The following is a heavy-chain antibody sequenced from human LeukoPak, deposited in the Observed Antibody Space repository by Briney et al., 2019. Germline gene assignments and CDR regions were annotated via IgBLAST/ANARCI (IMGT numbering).Heavy chain of an antibody. V-gene: IGHV6-1*01. Sequence: SQTLSLTCAISGDSVSSNNGAWNWIRQSPSRGLEWLGRTYYRSKWYNDYAVPMKGRISINPDTSKSQFSLQVNSVTPEDTAIYYCARDLGTSGWYTFDYWGQGTLVTVSS. CDR2: TYYRSKWYN. CDR3: ARDLGTSGWYTFDY. CDR1: GDSVSSNNGA. J-gene: IGHJ4*02. D-gene: IGHD6-19*01.